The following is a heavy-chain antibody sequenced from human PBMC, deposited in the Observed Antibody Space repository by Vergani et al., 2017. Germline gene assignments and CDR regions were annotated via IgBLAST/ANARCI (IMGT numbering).Heavy chain of an antibody. CDR1: DYSISSGYY. D-gene: IGHD6-19*01. CDR2: IYHSGTT. J-gene: IGHJ4*02. CDR3: ARERDLYSSGWYFDY. Sequence: QVQLQESGPGLVKPSETLSLTCAVSDYSISSGYYWGCIRQPPGKGLEWIGSIYHSGTTYYNPSLKSRVTISVDTSKNLFSLKLTSVTAADTAMYYCARERDLYSSGWYFDYWGQGALVTVSS. V-gene: IGHV4-38-2*02.